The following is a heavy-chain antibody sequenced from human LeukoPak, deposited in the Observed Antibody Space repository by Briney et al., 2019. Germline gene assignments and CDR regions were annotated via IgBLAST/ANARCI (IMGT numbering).Heavy chain of an antibody. CDR1: GGSISSYY. CDR2: IYYSGST. V-gene: IGHV4-59*01. Sequence: PSETLSLTCTVSGGSISSYYWSWIRQPPGKGLEWIGYIYYSGSTNYNPSLKSRVTISVDTSKNQFSLKLSSVTAADTAVYYCARALYYYDSSGYYYFDHWGQGTLVTVSS. J-gene: IGHJ4*02. D-gene: IGHD3-22*01. CDR3: ARALYYYDSSGYYYFDH.